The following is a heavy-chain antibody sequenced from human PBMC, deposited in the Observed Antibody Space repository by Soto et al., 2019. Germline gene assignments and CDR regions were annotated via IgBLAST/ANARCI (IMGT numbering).Heavy chain of an antibody. D-gene: IGHD1-26*01. CDR3: AREKVGANDY. J-gene: IGHJ4*02. CDR1: GYTFTSYD. CDR2: MNPNSGNT. Sequence: QVQLVQSGAEVKKPGASVKVSCKASGYTFTSYDINWVRQATGQGLEWMGWMNPNSGNTGYAQKFQGRVTMTRNTSIRTAYMALRTLGSEDTAVYYCAREKVGANDYRGQGTLVTVSS. V-gene: IGHV1-8*01.